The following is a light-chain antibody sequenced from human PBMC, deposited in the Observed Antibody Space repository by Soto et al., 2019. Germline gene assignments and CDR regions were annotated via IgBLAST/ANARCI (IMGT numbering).Light chain of an antibody. V-gene: IGLV2-14*01. J-gene: IGLJ2*01. CDR3: SSYTSSSTVV. CDR2: EVS. Sequence: QLVLTQPASVSGSPGQSITIPCTRTSSDVGGYNYVSWYQQHPGKAPKLMIYEVSNRPSGVSNRFSGSKSGNTASLTISGLQAEDEADYYCSSYTSSSTVVFGGGTKLTVL. CDR1: SSDVGGYNY.